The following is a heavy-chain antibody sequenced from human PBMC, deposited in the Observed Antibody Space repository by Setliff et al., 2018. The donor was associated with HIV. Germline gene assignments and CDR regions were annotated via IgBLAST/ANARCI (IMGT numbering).Heavy chain of an antibody. CDR3: ARVGTTVTTRETYKWFDP. CDR1: GGPLSGFH. V-gene: IGHV4-34*01. D-gene: IGHD4-17*01. CDR2: IDHGGST. Sequence: PSETLSLTCAVYGGPLSGFHWVWIRQSPGRGLEWIGEIDHGGSTKYNPSLKSRVTLSVDTSKNQFSLKIDSVIAADTAVYFCARVGTTVTTRETYKWFDPWGQGTLVTVSS. J-gene: IGHJ5*02.